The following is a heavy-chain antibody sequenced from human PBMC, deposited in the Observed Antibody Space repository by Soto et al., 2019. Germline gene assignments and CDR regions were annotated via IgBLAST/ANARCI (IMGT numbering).Heavy chain of an antibody. CDR2: ISGYNGNT. CDR1: GYIFSNYG. V-gene: IGHV1-18*01. J-gene: IGHJ1*01. Sequence: QVQLVQSGAEVKKPGASVKVSCKTSGYIFSNYGISWVRQAPGQGPEWMGWISGYNGNTKYAQKLQGRVTMTTDTSPSTAYMELRSLRSDDTAVYYCAGVGSSWSAEYYQHWGQGTLVIVSS. D-gene: IGHD6-13*01. CDR3: AGVGSSWSAEYYQH.